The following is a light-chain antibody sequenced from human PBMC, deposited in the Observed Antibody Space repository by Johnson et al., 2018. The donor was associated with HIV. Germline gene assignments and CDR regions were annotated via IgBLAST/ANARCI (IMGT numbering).Light chain of an antibody. Sequence: QLVLTQPPSVSAAPGQKVTISCSGSSSNIGNNYVSWYQQLPGTAPKLLIYENNKRPSGIPDRFSGSKSGTSATLGITGLQTGDEADYYCLAWDSSLSAYVFGTGTKVTVL. J-gene: IGLJ1*01. CDR1: SSNIGNNY. V-gene: IGLV1-51*02. CDR2: ENN. CDR3: LAWDSSLSAYV.